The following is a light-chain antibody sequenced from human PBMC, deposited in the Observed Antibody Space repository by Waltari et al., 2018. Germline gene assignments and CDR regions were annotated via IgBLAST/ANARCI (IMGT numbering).Light chain of an antibody. CDR1: QSVSSY. CDR2: DAS. V-gene: IGKV3-11*01. Sequence: EIVLKHSPATLSCSPGERATLSCRASQSVSSYLAWYQQTPGQAPRLLIYDASNRATGIPARFSGSGSGTDFTLTISSLEREDFAVYYCQHRSNWPRTFGQGTKVEIK. CDR3: QHRSNWPRT. J-gene: IGKJ1*01.